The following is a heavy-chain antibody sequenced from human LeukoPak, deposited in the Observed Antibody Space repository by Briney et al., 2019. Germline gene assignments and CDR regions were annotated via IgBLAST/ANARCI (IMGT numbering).Heavy chain of an antibody. CDR2: IKQDRSET. Sequence: PGGTLRLSCAGSGVTFSSHWINWVRQGPRQGLALVAHIKQDRSETYYGDSVKGRLTISRDNATNSLYLQMHSLRAGDTAGYYCATDSYRALEYWGQGTLVTVSS. V-gene: IGHV3-7*01. D-gene: IGHD2-21*01. CDR3: ATDSYRALEY. J-gene: IGHJ4*02. CDR1: GVTFSSHW.